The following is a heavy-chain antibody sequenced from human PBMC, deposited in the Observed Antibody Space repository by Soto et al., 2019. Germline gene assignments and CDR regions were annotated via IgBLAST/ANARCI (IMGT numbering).Heavy chain of an antibody. V-gene: IGHV3-23*01. CDR1: GFTFSSYA. Sequence: GGSLRLSCAASGFTFSSYAMSWVRQAPGKGLEWVSAISGSGGSTYYADSVKGRFTISRDNSKNTLYLQMNSLRAEDTAVYYCAKDQPTTVVTSGGDYFDYWGQGTLVTVSS. J-gene: IGHJ4*02. CDR3: AKDQPTTVVTSGGDYFDY. CDR2: ISGSGGST. D-gene: IGHD4-17*01.